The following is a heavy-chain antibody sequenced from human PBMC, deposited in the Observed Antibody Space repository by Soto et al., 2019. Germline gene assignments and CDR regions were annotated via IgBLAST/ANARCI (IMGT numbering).Heavy chain of an antibody. Sequence: TSETLSLTCAVSGGSISSGGYSWSWIRQPPGKGLEWIGYIYHSGSTYYNPSLKSRVTISVDRSKNQFSLKLSSVTAADTAVYYCASTYYNGSSGPFDYWGQGTLVTVSS. J-gene: IGHJ4*02. D-gene: IGHD3-22*01. CDR3: ASTYYNGSSGPFDY. V-gene: IGHV4-30-2*01. CDR2: IYHSGST. CDR1: GGSISSGGYS.